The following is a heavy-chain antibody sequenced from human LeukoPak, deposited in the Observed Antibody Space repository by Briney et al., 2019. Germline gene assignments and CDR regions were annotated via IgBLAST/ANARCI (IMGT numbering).Heavy chain of an antibody. CDR3: ARPYYYSSGSHPY. CDR2: IKQDGSEK. J-gene: IGHJ4*02. CDR1: GFTFSNYW. Sequence: GGSLRLSCAASGFTFSNYWMTWVRQAPGKGVEWVANIKQDGSEKNYVDSVTGRFTISRDNAKNSLYLQMNSLRAEDTAVYFCARPYYYSSGSHPYWGQGSLVTVSS. D-gene: IGHD3-10*01. V-gene: IGHV3-7*01.